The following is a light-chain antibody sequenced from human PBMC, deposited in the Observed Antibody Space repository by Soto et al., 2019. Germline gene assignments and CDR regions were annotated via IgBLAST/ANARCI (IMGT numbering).Light chain of an antibody. Sequence: DIQMTQSPSTLSASVGDRVTITCRASQSISSWLAWYQQKPGKAPKLLIYDASSLESGVPSRFSGSGSGTKFTLTISSLQPDDFATYYGQQYRGTFGQGTKVDIK. CDR1: QSISSW. V-gene: IGKV1-5*01. CDR3: QQYRGT. CDR2: DAS. J-gene: IGKJ1*01.